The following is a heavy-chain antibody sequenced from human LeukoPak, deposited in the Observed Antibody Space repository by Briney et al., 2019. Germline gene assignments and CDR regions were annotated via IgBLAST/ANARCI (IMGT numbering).Heavy chain of an antibody. D-gene: IGHD3-10*01. V-gene: IGHV4-59*08. J-gene: IGHJ5*02. Sequence: SETLSLTCTVSGGSISSYYWSWIRQPPGKGLEWIGYIYYSGSTNYNPSLKSRVTISVDTSKNQFSLKLSSVTAADTAVYYCARGMIYYYGSGNSWFDPWGQGTLVTVSS. CDR1: GGSISSYY. CDR3: ARGMIYYYGSGNSWFDP. CDR2: IYYSGST.